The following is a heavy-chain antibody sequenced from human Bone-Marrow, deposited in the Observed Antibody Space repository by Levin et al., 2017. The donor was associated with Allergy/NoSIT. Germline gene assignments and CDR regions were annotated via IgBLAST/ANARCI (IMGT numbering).Heavy chain of an antibody. CDR3: ARQRILDWYFDL. CDR2: IYHSGRST. Sequence: SETLSLTCTVSGGSISSGNYYWGWIRQPPGKRLEWIGSIYHSGRSTYYNPSLKSRAAISIDTSENQFSRRPNSLSAADTAVFYCARQRILDWYFDLWGRGTLVIVSS. J-gene: IGHJ2*01. CDR1: GGSISSGNYY. V-gene: IGHV4-39*01.